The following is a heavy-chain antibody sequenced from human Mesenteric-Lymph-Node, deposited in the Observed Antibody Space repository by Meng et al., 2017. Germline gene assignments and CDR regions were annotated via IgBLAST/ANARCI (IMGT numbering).Heavy chain of an antibody. CDR2: IYHSGST. CDR3: ASFPPPGKQWLVTDY. CDR1: GGSISSGDSY. V-gene: IGHV4-30-4*01. D-gene: IGHD6-19*01. Sequence: QVRLREAGPGLVKPSQTLSLTCSVSGGSISSGDSYWSWIRQPPGKGLEWIGEIYHSGSTNYNPSLKSRVTISVDKSKNQFSLKLSSVTAADTAVYYCASFPPPGKQWLVTDYWGQGTLVTVSS. J-gene: IGHJ4*02.